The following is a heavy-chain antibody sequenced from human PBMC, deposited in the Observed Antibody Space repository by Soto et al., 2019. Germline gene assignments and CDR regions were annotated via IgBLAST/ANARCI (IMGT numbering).Heavy chain of an antibody. D-gene: IGHD3-3*01. V-gene: IGHV4-59*01. CDR2: IYYSGST. CDR1: GGSISSYY. CDR3: ARYQYGFGRIDY. Sequence: LSLTCTVSGGSISSYYWSWIRQPPGKGLEWIGYIYYSGSTDYNPSLKSRVTISVDTSKNQFSLKLSSVTAADTAVYYCARYQYGFGRIDYWGQGTLVTVSS. J-gene: IGHJ4*02.